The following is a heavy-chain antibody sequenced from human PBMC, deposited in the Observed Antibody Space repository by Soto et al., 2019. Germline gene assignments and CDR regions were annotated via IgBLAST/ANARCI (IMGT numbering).Heavy chain of an antibody. CDR1: GFTFSNYW. CDR3: ARGGGSHAHPPDY. J-gene: IGHJ4*02. CDR2: ISYDESTT. Sequence: PWGSLRLSCAASGFTFSNYWMHWIRQAPGKGLVWVSRISYDESTTSYADSVKGRFTISRDNAKNTLFLQMNSLRAEDTAVYYCARGGGSHAHPPDYWGQGTLVTVSS. V-gene: IGHV3-74*01. D-gene: IGHD1-26*01.